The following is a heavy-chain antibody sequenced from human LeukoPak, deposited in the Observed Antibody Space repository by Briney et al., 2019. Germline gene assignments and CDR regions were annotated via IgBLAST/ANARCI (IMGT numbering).Heavy chain of an antibody. Sequence: GGSLRLSCVASGFILSNFQMYWVRQAPGKGLEWVSIISLDGNTEFYADSVKGRFTISRDTASNTMHLEMNNLRIEDTAVYYCMRDYMGWFDPWGQGTLVTVSS. J-gene: IGHJ5*02. CDR1: GFILSNFQ. V-gene: IGHV3-30-3*01. CDR2: ISLDGNTE. D-gene: IGHD3-10*01. CDR3: MRDYMGWFDP.